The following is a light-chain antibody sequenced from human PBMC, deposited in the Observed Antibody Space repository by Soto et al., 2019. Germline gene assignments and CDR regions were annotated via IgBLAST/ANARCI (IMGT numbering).Light chain of an antibody. V-gene: IGKV1-39*01. Sequence: DIQMTQSPSSLFASVGDRVTITCRASQSISSYLNWYQKKPGKAPKLLIYAASNLQSGVPSRFTGSGSGTDFTLTISSLQPEDFATYYCQQSYSTPYTFGQGTKLQIK. CDR3: QQSYSTPYT. CDR2: AAS. CDR1: QSISSY. J-gene: IGKJ2*01.